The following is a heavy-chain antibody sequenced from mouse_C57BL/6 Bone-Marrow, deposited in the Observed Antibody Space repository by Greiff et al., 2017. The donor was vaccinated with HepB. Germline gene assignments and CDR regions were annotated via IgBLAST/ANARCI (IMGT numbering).Heavy chain of an antibody. CDR3: ARDGYYPAWLAY. V-gene: IGHV1-69*01. Sequence: VQLQQPGAELVMPGASVKLSCKASGYTFTSYWMHWVKQRPGQGLEWIGEIDPSDSYTNYNQKFKGKSTLTVDKSSSTAYMQLSSLTSEDSAVYYCARDGYYPAWLAYWGQGTLVTVSA. CDR1: GYTFTSYW. CDR2: IDPSDSYT. D-gene: IGHD2-3*01. J-gene: IGHJ3*01.